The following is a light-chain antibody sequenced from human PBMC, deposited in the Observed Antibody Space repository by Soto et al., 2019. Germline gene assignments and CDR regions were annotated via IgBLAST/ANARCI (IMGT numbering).Light chain of an antibody. CDR3: QQYNIYWT. Sequence: DIQLTQSPSSLSASVGDRVTITCRASQSISGWLAWYQQKPGKAPKLLIYDASSLETGVPSRFSGNGSGTEFTLTISSLQSGDFAIYYCQQYNIYWTFGQGTKVDIK. CDR1: QSISGW. V-gene: IGKV1-5*01. J-gene: IGKJ1*01. CDR2: DAS.